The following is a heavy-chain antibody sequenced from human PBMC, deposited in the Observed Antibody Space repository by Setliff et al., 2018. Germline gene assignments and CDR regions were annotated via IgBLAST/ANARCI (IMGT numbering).Heavy chain of an antibody. V-gene: IGHV1-18*01. Sequence: ASVKVSCKASGYTFTRYAISWVRQAPGQGPEWMGWXSXXXGNTXXALKLQDRVIMTADTSTNTVYLDLRSLRSDDSAMYYCTRGQRAWSYWGQGTLVTVSS. CDR3: TRGQRAWSY. CDR2: XSXXXGNT. J-gene: IGHJ4*02. CDR1: GYTFTRYA. D-gene: IGHD6-19*01.